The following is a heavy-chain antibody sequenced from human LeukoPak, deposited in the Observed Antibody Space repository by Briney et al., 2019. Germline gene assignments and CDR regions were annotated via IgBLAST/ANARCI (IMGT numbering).Heavy chain of an antibody. V-gene: IGHV3-33*06. CDR2: IWYDGSNK. CDR1: GFTFSSYG. J-gene: IGHJ4*02. D-gene: IGHD5-12*01. Sequence: PGRSLRLSCAASGFTFSSYGMHWVRQAPGKGLEWVAVIWYDGSNKYYADSVKGRFTISRDNSKNTLYLQMNGLRAEDTAVYYCAKAHSAATIMIELDSWGQGTLVTVSS. CDR3: AKAHSAATIMIELDS.